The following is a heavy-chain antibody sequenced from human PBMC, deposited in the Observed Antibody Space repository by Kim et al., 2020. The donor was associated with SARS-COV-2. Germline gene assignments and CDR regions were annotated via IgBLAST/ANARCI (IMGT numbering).Heavy chain of an antibody. J-gene: IGHJ4*02. Sequence: SETLFLTCTVSGASISSYYGSWIRQSPGEGLEWIAYIDYSGSAHYSPSLQSRVTVSVDTSKNQFSLNLRSVTAADTAVYYCARRFYGRIDYWGQGTLV. CDR3: ARRFYGRIDY. CDR1: GASISSYY. V-gene: IGHV4-59*12. CDR2: IDYSGSA. D-gene: IGHD4-17*01.